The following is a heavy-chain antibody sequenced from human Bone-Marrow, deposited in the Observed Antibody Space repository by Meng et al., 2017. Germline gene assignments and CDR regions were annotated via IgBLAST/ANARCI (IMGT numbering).Heavy chain of an antibody. D-gene: IGHD3-22*01. V-gene: IGHV3-66*02. Sequence: EVRLGEPGGGLVQPGESLRLSCAASGFTVTGYHMTWVRQAPGKGLEWVSVIYSGGVTYYADSVKGRFTISRDNSNNRVYLQMNSLRPDDTAVYYCARGGYYYETSGPDYWGQGTLVTVSS. CDR1: GFTVTGYH. CDR3: ARGGYYYETSGPDY. CDR2: IYSGGVT. J-gene: IGHJ4*02.